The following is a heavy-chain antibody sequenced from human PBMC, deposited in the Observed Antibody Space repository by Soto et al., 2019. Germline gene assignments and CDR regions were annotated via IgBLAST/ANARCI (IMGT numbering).Heavy chain of an antibody. CDR1: GGSFSGYY. V-gene: IGHV4-34*01. CDR3: ARGRPGTGYLVRGVPRQNYGMDV. CDR2: INHSGST. J-gene: IGHJ6*02. Sequence: PSETLSLTCAVYGGSFSGYYWSLIRQPPGKGLEWIGEINHSGSTNYNPSLKSRVTISVDTSKNQFSLKLSSVTAADTAVYYCARGRPGTGYLVRGVPRQNYGMDVWGQGTRVTFSS. D-gene: IGHD3-10*01.